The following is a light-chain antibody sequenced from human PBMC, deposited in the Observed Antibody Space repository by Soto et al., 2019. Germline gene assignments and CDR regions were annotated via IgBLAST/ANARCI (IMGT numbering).Light chain of an antibody. Sequence: PGEGATLSCRVSQSISSSYLSWYQQRPGQAPRLLIYGASTRATGIPARFSGSGRGSGTDFTLTISSLQSEDFAVYYCQQYNNWPRTFDQGTKVDIK. CDR3: QQYNNWPRT. CDR1: QSISSSY. CDR2: GAS. J-gene: IGKJ1*01. V-gene: IGKV3D-7*01.